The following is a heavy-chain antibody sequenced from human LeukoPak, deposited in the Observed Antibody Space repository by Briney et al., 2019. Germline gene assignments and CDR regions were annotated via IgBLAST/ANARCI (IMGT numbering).Heavy chain of an antibody. D-gene: IGHD3-22*01. V-gene: IGHV1-69*05. J-gene: IGHJ5*02. Sequence: SSVKVSCKSSAGTFSSYAISWVRQAPGQGLEWMGGIIPIFGTANYAQKFQGRVTITTDESTSTAYMELSSLRSEDTAVYYCARDNGVVVMNQGWFDPWGQGTLVTVSS. CDR3: ARDNGVVVMNQGWFDP. CDR1: AGTFSSYA. CDR2: IIPIFGTA.